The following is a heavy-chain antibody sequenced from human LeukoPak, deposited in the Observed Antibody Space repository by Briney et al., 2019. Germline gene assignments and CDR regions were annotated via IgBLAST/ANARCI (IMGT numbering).Heavy chain of an antibody. Sequence: PSETLSLTCAVYGGSFSGYYWSWIRQPPGKGLEWIGEINHSGSTNYNPSLKSRVTISVDTSKNQFSLKLSSVTAADTAVYYCASRDGWSGSYHGFDPWGQRTLVTVSS. J-gene: IGHJ5*02. V-gene: IGHV4-34*01. CDR2: INHSGST. CDR1: GGSFSGYY. CDR3: ASRDGWSGSYHGFDP. D-gene: IGHD1-26*01.